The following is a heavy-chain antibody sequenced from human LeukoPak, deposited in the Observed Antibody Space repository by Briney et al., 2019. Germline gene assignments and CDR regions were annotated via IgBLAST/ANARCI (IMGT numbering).Heavy chain of an antibody. CDR3: VRGYNSFDC. CDR2: ISSSGSII. Sequence: GGSLRLSCAASGFIFSDYYMSWIRQAPGKGLEWVSYISSSGSIIYYADSVKGRFTISRDNAKNSLYLQMNSLRVEDTAVYFCVRGYNSFDCWGHGTLVTVSS. V-gene: IGHV3-11*01. CDR1: GFIFSDYY. D-gene: IGHD3-22*01. J-gene: IGHJ4*01.